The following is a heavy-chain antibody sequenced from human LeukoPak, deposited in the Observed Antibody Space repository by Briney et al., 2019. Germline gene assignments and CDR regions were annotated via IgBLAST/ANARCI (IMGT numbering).Heavy chain of an antibody. CDR3: AKNREPYSSSPGDY. D-gene: IGHD6-6*01. V-gene: IGHV3-23*01. CDR2: FSGSGGST. CDR1: GFTFNNYG. J-gene: IGHJ4*02. Sequence: QAGGSLRLSCVASGFTFNNYGMSWVRQAPGKGLEWVSTFSGSGGSTYYADSVKGRFTISRDNSKNTLYLQMNSLRAEDTAVYYCAKNREPYSSSPGDYWGRGTLVTVSS.